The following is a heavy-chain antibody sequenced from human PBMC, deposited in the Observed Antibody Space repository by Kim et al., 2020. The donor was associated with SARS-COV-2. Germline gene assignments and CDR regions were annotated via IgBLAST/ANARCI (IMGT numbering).Heavy chain of an antibody. CDR3: ARRQLAGGPSWFDP. D-gene: IGHD1-1*01. J-gene: IGHJ5*02. CDR2: IYYSGST. Sequence: SETLSLTCTVSGGSISSSSYYWSWIRQPPGKGLEWIGCIYYSGSTNYNPSLKSRVTISVDTSKNQFSLKLSSVTAADTAVYYCARRQLAGGPSWFDPWGQGTLVTVSS. CDR1: GGSISSSSYY. V-gene: IGHV4-39*01.